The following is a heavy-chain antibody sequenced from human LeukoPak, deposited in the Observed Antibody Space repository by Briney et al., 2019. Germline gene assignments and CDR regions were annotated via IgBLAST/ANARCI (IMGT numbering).Heavy chain of an antibody. V-gene: IGHV3-23*01. Sequence: GRSLRLSCAGSGFTFSNYAMTWVRQAPGKGLEWVSAISGTGGTTYYADSVKGRFTISRDNSKNTLYLQMNSLRADDTAVYYCARDRSGYYYYNVDVWGQGTTVTVSS. J-gene: IGHJ6*02. CDR1: GFTFSNYA. CDR3: ARDRSGYYYYNVDV. CDR2: ISGTGGTT.